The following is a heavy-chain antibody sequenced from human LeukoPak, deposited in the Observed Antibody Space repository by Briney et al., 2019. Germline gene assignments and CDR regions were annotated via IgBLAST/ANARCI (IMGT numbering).Heavy chain of an antibody. D-gene: IGHD3-22*01. Sequence: SETLSLTCTVSGGSISSSSYYWGWVRQPPGKGLEWIGSIYYSGSTYYNPSLKSRVTISVDTSKNQFSLKLSSVTAADTAVYYCARREGYYDLDYWGQGTLVTVSS. CDR1: GGSISSSSYY. J-gene: IGHJ4*02. CDR2: IYYSGST. CDR3: ARREGYYDLDY. V-gene: IGHV4-39*01.